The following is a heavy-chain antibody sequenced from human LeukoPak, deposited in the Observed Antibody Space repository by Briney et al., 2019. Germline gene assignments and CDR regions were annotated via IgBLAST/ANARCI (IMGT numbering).Heavy chain of an antibody. CDR2: INHSGST. CDR3: ARLSLLPQHITMVRGVHP. D-gene: IGHD3-10*01. Sequence: SETLSLTCAVYGGSFSGYYWTWIRQPPGKGLEWIGEINHSGSTNYNPSLMSRVTISVDTSKNHLSLKLNSVTAADPAVYYCARLSLLPQHITMVRGVHPWGQGTLVTVSS. V-gene: IGHV4-34*01. J-gene: IGHJ5*02. CDR1: GGSFSGYY.